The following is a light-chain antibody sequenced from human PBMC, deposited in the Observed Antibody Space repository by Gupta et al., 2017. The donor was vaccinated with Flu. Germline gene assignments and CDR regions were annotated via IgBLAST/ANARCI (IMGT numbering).Light chain of an antibody. V-gene: IGLV6-57*01. CDR1: SGSIDDSF. CDR3: QSFGSSDLTWV. Sequence: TSSCTRNSGSIDDSFVQWCQQRPGSSPMAVIFDDTQRPSGVPERFSAAIDSSSNSASRTISELKREDEADDDCQSFGSSDLTWVFGGGTKVTVL. J-gene: IGLJ3*02. CDR2: DDT.